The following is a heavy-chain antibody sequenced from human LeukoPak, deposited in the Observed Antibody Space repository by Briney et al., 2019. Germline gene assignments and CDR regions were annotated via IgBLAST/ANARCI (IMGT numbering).Heavy chain of an antibody. V-gene: IGHV4-61*01. D-gene: IGHD5-24*01. J-gene: IGHJ4*02. Sequence: SETLSLTCTVSGGSVSRGSYYWSWIRQPPGKGLEWIGYIYNSGSTKYNPSLKSRVTISVDTSKNQISLKLSSVTAADAAVYYCARGARAGYNLEPFDNWGQGTLVTVSS. CDR2: IYNSGST. CDR3: ARGARAGYNLEPFDN. CDR1: GGSVSRGSYY.